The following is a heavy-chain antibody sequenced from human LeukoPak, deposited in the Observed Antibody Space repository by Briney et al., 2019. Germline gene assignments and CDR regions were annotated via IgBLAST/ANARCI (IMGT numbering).Heavy chain of an antibody. CDR1: GGTFSSYA. CDR3: ARDEEIHSSSWTHAFDI. J-gene: IGHJ3*02. V-gene: IGHV1-69*04. CDR2: IIPILGIA. Sequence: GASVKVSCKASGGTFSSYAISWVRQAPGQGLEWMGRIIPILGIANYAQKFQGRVTITADKSTSTAYMELSSLRSEDTAVYYCARDEEIHSSSWTHAFDIWGQGTMVTVSS. D-gene: IGHD6-13*01.